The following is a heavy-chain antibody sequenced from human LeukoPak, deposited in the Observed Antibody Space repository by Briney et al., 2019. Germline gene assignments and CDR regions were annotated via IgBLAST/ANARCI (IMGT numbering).Heavy chain of an antibody. CDR1: GFTFSSYG. Sequence: PGGSLRLSCAASGFTFSSYGMNWVRQAPGKGLEWVSFVSIDGSFIYYADSVKGRFTISRDDAKNSLYLQMNSLTAEDTAEYYCARNKINTVTTGWYFDLWGRGTLVSVSS. CDR3: ARNKINTVTTGWYFDL. V-gene: IGHV3-21*01. D-gene: IGHD4-17*01. J-gene: IGHJ2*01. CDR2: VSIDGSFI.